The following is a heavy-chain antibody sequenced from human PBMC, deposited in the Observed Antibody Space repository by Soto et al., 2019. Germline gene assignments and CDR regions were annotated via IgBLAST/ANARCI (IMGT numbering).Heavy chain of an antibody. V-gene: IGHV4-59*01. D-gene: IGHD3-22*01. CDR2: IYYSGST. Sequence: SETLSLTCTVSGGSISSYYWSRIRQPPGKGLEWIGYIYYSGSTNYNPSLKSRVTISVDTSKNQFSLKLSSVTAADTAVYYCAREGISYYDSSGYNYWGQGTLVTVSS. CDR1: GGSISSYY. J-gene: IGHJ4*02. CDR3: AREGISYYDSSGYNY.